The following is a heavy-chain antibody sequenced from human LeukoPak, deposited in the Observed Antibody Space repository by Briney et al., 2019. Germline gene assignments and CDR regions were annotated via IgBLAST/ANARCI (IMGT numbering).Heavy chain of an antibody. CDR2: ISGSGGST. Sequence: GGSLRLSCAASGFTFSSYGMHWVRQAPGKGLEWVSAISGSGGSTYYADSVKGRFTISRDNSKNTLYLQMNSLRAEDTAVYYCAKHWEGGSYSNNFDYWGQGTLVTVSS. J-gene: IGHJ4*02. D-gene: IGHD3-10*01. V-gene: IGHV3-23*01. CDR3: AKHWEGGSYSNNFDY. CDR1: GFTFSSYG.